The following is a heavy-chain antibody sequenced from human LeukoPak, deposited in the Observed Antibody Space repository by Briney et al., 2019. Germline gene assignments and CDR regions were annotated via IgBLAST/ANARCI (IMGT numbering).Heavy chain of an antibody. CDR1: GFTFSDYA. D-gene: IGHD3-9*01. V-gene: IGHV3-49*03. J-gene: IGHJ4*02. CDR2: IRNKAYGGTA. CDR3: TREKRYFDWFQADY. Sequence: PGGSLRLSCTASGFTFSDYAMSWFRQAPGKGLDGVGFIRNKAYGGTAEYAASVKGRFTISRDDSKTIAYLQMNSLKTEDTAVYYCTREKRYFDWFQADYWGQGTLVTVSS.